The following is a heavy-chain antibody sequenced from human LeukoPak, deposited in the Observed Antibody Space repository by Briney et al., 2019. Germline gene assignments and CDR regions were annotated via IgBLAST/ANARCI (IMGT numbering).Heavy chain of an antibody. V-gene: IGHV4-39*01. CDR2: IYYSGST. CDR1: GGSISSSSYY. J-gene: IGHJ6*03. CDR3: ASGNYYYYYYMDV. D-gene: IGHD1-1*01. Sequence: PSETLSLTCTVSGGSISSSSYYWGWIRQPPGKGLEWIGSIYYSGSTYYNPSLKSRVTISVDTSKNQFSLKLSSVTAADTAVYYCASGNYYYYYYMDVWGKGTTVTVSS.